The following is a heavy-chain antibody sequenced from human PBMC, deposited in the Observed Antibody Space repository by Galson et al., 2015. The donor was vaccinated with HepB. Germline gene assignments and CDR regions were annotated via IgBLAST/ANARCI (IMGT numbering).Heavy chain of an antibody. J-gene: IGHJ5*02. CDR3: ARLLTTDGFDP. CDR1: GASISSSNYY. D-gene: IGHD4-11*01. V-gene: IGHV4-39*01. Sequence: LSLTCTVSGASISSSNYYWDWIRQPPGKGLEWIGSVYYSGSTYYNPSLRSRLTMSVDTSKNQFSLKLSSVTAADTAVYYCARLLTTDGFDPWGQGTLVTVSS. CDR2: VYYSGST.